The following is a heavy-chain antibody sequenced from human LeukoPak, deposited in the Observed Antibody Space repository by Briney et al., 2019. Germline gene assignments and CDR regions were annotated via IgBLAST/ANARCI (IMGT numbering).Heavy chain of an antibody. J-gene: IGHJ4*02. CDR3: AKRGAEVGATVAPGDY. CDR1: GFTFTGYS. V-gene: IGHV3-23*01. D-gene: IGHD1-26*01. Sequence: GSLRLSCAASGFTFTGYSMSWVRQAPGKGLEWVSVISGSGGSTYYADSVKGRFTISRDNSKNTLYLQMNSLRPEDTAVYYCAKRGAEVGATVAPGDYWGQGTLVTVSS. CDR2: ISGSGGST.